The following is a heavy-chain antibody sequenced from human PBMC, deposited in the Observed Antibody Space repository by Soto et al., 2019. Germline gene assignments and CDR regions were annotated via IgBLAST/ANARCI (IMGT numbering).Heavy chain of an antibody. CDR1: GCSLSSGDYL. J-gene: IGHJ3*02. CDR2: IYYSGST. V-gene: IGHV4-30-4*01. D-gene: IGHD6-6*01. CDR3: AREGGRGIAARPGDDAFDI. Sequence: ASETLSLTCTVSGCSLSSGDYLLSWIRQPPGKGLEWIGYIYYSGSTYYNPSLKSRVTISVDTSKNQFSLKLSSVTAADTAVYYCAREGGRGIAARPGDDAFDIWGQGTMVTVSS.